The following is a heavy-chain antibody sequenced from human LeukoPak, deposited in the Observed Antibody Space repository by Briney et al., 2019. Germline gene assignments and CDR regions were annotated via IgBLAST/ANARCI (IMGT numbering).Heavy chain of an antibody. J-gene: IGHJ4*02. Sequence: ASVKVSCKASGYTFTDYYIHWVRQAPGQGLEWMGWINPKTGGTYYPQKFRGRVTVAWDTSINTAYMELNGLRFNDTAVYYCARESGEVVDYWGQGALVTVST. V-gene: IGHV1-2*02. D-gene: IGHD3-10*01. CDR1: GYTFTDYY. CDR3: ARESGEVVDY. CDR2: INPKTGGT.